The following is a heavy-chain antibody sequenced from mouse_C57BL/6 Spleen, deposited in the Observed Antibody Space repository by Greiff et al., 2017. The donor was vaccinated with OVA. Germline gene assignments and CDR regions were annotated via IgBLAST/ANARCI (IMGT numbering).Heavy chain of an antibody. V-gene: IGHV1-22*01. J-gene: IGHJ3*01. CDR1: GYTFTDYN. CDR3: ARLGYDYDGFAY. Sequence: VQLQQSGPELVKPGASVKMSCKASGYTFTDYNVHWVKQSHGKSLEWIGYINPNNGGTSYNQKFKGKATLTVNKSSSTAYMELRSLTSEDSAVYYCARLGYDYDGFAYWGQGTLVTVSA. CDR2: INPNNGGT. D-gene: IGHD2-4*01.